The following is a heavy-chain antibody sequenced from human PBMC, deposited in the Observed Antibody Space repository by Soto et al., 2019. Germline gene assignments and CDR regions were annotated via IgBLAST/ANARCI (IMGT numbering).Heavy chain of an antibody. CDR1: GYTFTSYD. V-gene: IGHV1-8*01. CDR3: ARVYNWNPYYYYYYMDV. D-gene: IGHD1-20*01. CDR2: MNPNSGNT. J-gene: IGHJ6*03. Sequence: GASVKVSCKASGYTFTSYDINWVRQATGQGLEWMGWMNPNSGNTGYAQKFQGRVTMTRNTSISTAYMELSSLRSEDTAVYYCARVYNWNPYYYYYYMDVWGKGTTVTVSS.